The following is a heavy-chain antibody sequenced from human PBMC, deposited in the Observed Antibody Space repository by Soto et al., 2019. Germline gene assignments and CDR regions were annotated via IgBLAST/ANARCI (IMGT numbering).Heavy chain of an antibody. J-gene: IGHJ6*02. D-gene: IGHD2-15*01. V-gene: IGHV1-69*13. Sequence: ASVNVSCKASGGTFSSYAISWVRQAPGQGLEWMGGIIPIFGTANYAQKFQGRVTITADESTSTAYMELSSLRSEDTAVYYCARDSCSGGSCNSYYYYYGMDVWGQGTTVTVSS. CDR3: ARDSCSGGSCNSYYYYYGMDV. CDR1: GGTFSSYA. CDR2: IIPIFGTA.